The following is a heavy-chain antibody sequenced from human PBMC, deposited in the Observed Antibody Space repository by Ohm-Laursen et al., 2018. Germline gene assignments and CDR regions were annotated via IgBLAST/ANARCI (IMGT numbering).Heavy chain of an antibody. D-gene: IGHD3-10*01. CDR3: ARSSMVRGVIRVPYYYGMDV. J-gene: IGHJ6*02. V-gene: IGHV3-66*01. CDR2: IYSGGST. CDR1: GFTVSSKY. Sequence: SLRLSCAASGFTVSSKYMSWVRQAPGKGLEWVSVIYSGGSTYYADSVKGRFTISRDNSKNTLYLQMNSLRAEDTAVYYRARSSMVRGVIRVPYYYGMDVWGQGTTVTVSS.